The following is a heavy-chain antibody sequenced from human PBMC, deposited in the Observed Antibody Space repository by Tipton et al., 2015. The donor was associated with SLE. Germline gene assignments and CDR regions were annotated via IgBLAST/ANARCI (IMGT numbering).Heavy chain of an antibody. CDR3: ARAPYQLALYGMDV. J-gene: IGHJ6*02. CDR1: GFTFSSYG. D-gene: IGHD2-2*01. Sequence: SLRLSCAASGFTFSSYGMHWVRQAPGKGLEWVAVISYDGSNKYYADSVKGRFTISRDNSKNTLYLQMNSLRAEDTAVYYCARAPYQLALYGMDVWGQGTTVTVSS. V-gene: IGHV3-30*03. CDR2: ISYDGSNK.